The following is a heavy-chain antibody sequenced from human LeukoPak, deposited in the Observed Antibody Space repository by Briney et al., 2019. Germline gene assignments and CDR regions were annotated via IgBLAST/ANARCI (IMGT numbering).Heavy chain of an antibody. CDR1: GFTFSSYW. CDR3: ARFISLGG. CDR2: IKQDGSKK. D-gene: IGHD3-10*01. V-gene: IGHV3-7*01. J-gene: IGHJ4*02. Sequence: QPGGSLRLSCAASGFTFSSYWMSWVRQAPGKGLEWVANIKQDGSKKNYVDSVKGRFTISRDNAKNPLYLQMNSLRVEDTAVYYCARFISLGGWGQGAPVTVSS.